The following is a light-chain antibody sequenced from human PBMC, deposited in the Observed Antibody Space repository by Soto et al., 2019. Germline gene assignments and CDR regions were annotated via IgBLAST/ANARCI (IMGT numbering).Light chain of an antibody. V-gene: IGLV2-14*01. CDR2: DVA. CDR3: TSYTTSSTYV. J-gene: IGLJ1*01. Sequence: QSALTQPASVSGSPGQSIAISCTGTSSDVGGYNYVSWYQQHPGKAPKLMLYDVAIRPSGVSDRFSGSKSGNTASLTISGLQAEDEADYYCTSYTTSSTYVVGTGNKVTVL. CDR1: SSDVGGYNY.